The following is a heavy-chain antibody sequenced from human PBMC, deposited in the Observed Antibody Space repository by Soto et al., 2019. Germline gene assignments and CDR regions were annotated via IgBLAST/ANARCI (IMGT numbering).Heavy chain of an antibody. CDR2: VSTYNGDT. J-gene: IGHJ5*02. CDR1: GYTFTDYG. D-gene: IGHD2-2*01. V-gene: IGHV1-18*01. Sequence: QAHLVQSGTEVRDPGASVKVSCKASGYTFTDYGINWVRQAPGQGLEWMGWVSTYNGDTKYSPKLQGRVTITADTFTTTANMELRRLGSDATAIYYCTRGYCNSPSCSGSDWFDPWGQGTLVTVSP. CDR3: TRGYCNSPSCSGSDWFDP.